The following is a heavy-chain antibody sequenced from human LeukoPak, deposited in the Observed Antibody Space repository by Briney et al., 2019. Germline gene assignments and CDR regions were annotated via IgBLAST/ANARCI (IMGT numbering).Heavy chain of an antibody. Sequence: PGGSLRLSCAASGFTFSSYSMNWVRQAPGKGLEWVSSISSSSSYIYYADSVKGRFTISRDNAKNSLYLQMNSLRAEDTAVYYCAKDPNGDYVGAFEFQRWGQGTQVTVSS. CDR3: AKDPNGDYVGAFEFQR. CDR1: GFTFSSYS. J-gene: IGHJ1*01. CDR2: ISSSSSYI. D-gene: IGHD4-17*01. V-gene: IGHV3-21*04.